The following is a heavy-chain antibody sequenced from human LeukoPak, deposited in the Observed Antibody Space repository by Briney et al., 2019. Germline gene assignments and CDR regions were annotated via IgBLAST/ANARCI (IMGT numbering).Heavy chain of an antibody. J-gene: IGHJ4*02. V-gene: IGHV3-30*04. CDR1: GFTFSSYA. CDR3: ARGGPILGELPLSALKRKFDY. Sequence: GRSLRLSCAASGFTFSSYAMHWVRQAPGKGLEWVAVISYDGSNKYYADSVKGRFTISRDNSKNTLYLQMNSLRAEDTAVYYCARGGPILGELPLSALKRKFDYWGQGTLVTVSS. CDR2: ISYDGSNK. D-gene: IGHD3-16*02.